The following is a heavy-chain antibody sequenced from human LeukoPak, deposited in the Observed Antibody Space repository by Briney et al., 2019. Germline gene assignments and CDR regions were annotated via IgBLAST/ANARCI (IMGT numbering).Heavy chain of an antibody. Sequence: PGRSLRPSCAAAGFTLSDYAMHWVRRAPGKGLEWVSYINSISSTIYYADSVKGRFTISRDNAKNSLYLQVNSLRAEDTAVYYCARELVAATDAFDIWGQGTMVTVSS. V-gene: IGHV3-48*04. CDR3: ARELVAATDAFDI. CDR1: GFTLSDYA. J-gene: IGHJ3*02. CDR2: INSISSTI. D-gene: IGHD2-15*01.